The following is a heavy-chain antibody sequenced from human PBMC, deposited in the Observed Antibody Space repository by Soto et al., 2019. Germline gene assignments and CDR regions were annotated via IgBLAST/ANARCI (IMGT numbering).Heavy chain of an antibody. CDR2: LTAYDGKR. CDR3: ARGLTYGDFDY. V-gene: IGHV1-18*01. CDR1: GYTFTTFG. J-gene: IGHJ4*02. D-gene: IGHD3-10*01. Sequence: QVQMVQSGAEVKKTGASVKVSCKTSGYTFTTFGINWVRQAPGHGLEWMGCLTAYDGKRNFAQKCQDRRTMTMDISTSTGYMELSGLRSDDTAVYFCARGLTYGDFDYWGRGTQVAVSS.